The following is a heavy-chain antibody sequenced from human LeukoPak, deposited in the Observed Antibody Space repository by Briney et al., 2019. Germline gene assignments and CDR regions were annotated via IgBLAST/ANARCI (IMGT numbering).Heavy chain of an antibody. J-gene: IGHJ4*02. V-gene: IGHV3-30*04. D-gene: IGHD5-24*01. Sequence: PGGSLRLSCAASGFTFSSYAINWVRQAPGKGLEWVAVISYDGSNKYYADSVKGRFTISRDNSKNTLYLQMNSLRAEDTAVYYCARGGRDGYTPFHWGQGTLVTVSS. CDR2: ISYDGSNK. CDR1: GFTFSSYA. CDR3: ARGGRDGYTPFH.